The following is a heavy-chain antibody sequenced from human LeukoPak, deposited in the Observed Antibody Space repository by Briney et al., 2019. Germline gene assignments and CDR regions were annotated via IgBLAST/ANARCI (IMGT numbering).Heavy chain of an antibody. Sequence: PGGSLRLSCAASGFTFSSYEMNWVRQVPGKGLEWVSYISGSGTPIYYADSVKGRFTISRDNAKNSLYLQMNSLRAEDTAVYYCVSAYGGLLDYWGQGTLVTVSS. V-gene: IGHV3-48*03. J-gene: IGHJ4*02. CDR3: VSAYGGLLDY. CDR2: ISGSGTPI. CDR1: GFTFSSYE. D-gene: IGHD3-16*01.